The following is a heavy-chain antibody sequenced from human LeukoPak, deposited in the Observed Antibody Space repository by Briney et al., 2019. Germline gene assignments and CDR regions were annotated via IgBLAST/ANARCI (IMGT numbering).Heavy chain of an antibody. Sequence: GGSLRLSCAASGFTFSSYAMHWVRQAPGKGLEWVAVISYDGSNKYYADPVKGRFTISRDNSKNTLYLQMNSLRAEDTAVYYCARPLYCSSTSCLDYWGQGTLITVSS. CDR3: ARPLYCSSTSCLDY. V-gene: IGHV3-30-3*01. J-gene: IGHJ4*02. D-gene: IGHD2-2*01. CDR1: GFTFSSYA. CDR2: ISYDGSNK.